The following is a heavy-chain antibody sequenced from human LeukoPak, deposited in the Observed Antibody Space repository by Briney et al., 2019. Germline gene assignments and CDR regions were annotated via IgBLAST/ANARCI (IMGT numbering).Heavy chain of an antibody. D-gene: IGHD3-10*01. V-gene: IGHV3-23*01. Sequence: GGSLRLSCAASGFTFSSYAMSWVRQAPGKGLEWVSAISGSGGSTYYADSVKGRFTISRDNSKNTLYLQMNSLRAEDTAVYYCAKDQIRKRYYYGSGRRAPFDYWGQGTLVTVSS. CDR1: GFTFSSYA. CDR3: AKDQIRKRYYYGSGRRAPFDY. CDR2: ISGSGGST. J-gene: IGHJ4*02.